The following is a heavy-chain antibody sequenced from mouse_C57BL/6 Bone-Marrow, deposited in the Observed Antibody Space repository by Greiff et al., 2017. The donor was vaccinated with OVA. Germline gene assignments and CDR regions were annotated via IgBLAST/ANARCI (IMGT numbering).Heavy chain of an antibody. CDR3: ARIYSNCWYFDV. J-gene: IGHJ1*03. CDR1: GYAFTSYG. Sequence: QVQLKESGAELARPGASVKLSCKASGYAFTSYGISWVKQRTGQGLEWIGEIYPRSGNTYYNEKFKGKATLTADKSSSTAYMELRSLTSEDSAVYCCARIYSNCWYFDVWGTGTTVTVSS. CDR2: IYPRSGNT. D-gene: IGHD2-5*01. V-gene: IGHV1-81*01.